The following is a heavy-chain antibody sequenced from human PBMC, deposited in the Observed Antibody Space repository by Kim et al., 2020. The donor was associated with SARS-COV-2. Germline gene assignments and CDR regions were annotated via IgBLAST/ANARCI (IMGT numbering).Heavy chain of an antibody. J-gene: IGHJ4*02. CDR2: GGST. CDR3: AKEGIAAV. Sequence: GGSTYYADSVKGRFTNSRDNSKNTLYLQMNSLRAEDTALYYCAKEGIAAVWGQGTLVTVSS. V-gene: IGHV3-23*01. D-gene: IGHD6-25*01.